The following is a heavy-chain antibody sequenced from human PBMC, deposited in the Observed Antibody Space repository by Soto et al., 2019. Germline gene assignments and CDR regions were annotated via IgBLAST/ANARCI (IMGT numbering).Heavy chain of an antibody. CDR3: ARDDKDEYGADRGGFGC. V-gene: IGHV3-33*01. CDR2: IWYDGSNK. D-gene: IGHD2-8*01. CDR1: GFSFSIFG. Sequence: QVHLVESGGGVVQPGTSLRLSCAASGFSFSIFGMHWVRQAPGKGLEWVAGIWYDGSNKYYADSVKGRFSISRDNSKNTLYLQMNSLRAEDTAVYYWARDDKDEYGADRGGFGCWGQGTRVTVSS. J-gene: IGHJ4*02.